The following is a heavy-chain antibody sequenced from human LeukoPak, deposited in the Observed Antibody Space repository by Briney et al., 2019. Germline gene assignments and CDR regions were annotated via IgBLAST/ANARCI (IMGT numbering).Heavy chain of an antibody. J-gene: IGHJ4*02. CDR2: IYQSGST. CDR3: ARGILL. CDR1: GYSISSDYF. D-gene: IGHD2-15*01. Sequence: SDTLSLLCALSGYSISSDYFWGWIRQPPGKGLEYIGAIYQSGSTYYNPPLKSRLIISVDTYNNQFSLKLNSVTAADTAVYYCARGILLWGQGTLVTVSS. V-gene: IGHV4-38-2*01.